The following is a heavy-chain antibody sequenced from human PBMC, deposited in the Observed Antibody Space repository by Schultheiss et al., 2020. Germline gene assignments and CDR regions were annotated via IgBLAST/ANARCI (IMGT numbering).Heavy chain of an antibody. J-gene: IGHJ5*02. CDR3: ARERYGDYDLGWFDP. Sequence: GGSLRLSCAASGFTFSSYAMSWVRQAPGKGLEWVSAISGSGGSTYYADSVKGRFTISRDNSKNTLYLQMNSLRAEDTAVYYCARERYGDYDLGWFDPWGQGTLVTVSS. D-gene: IGHD4-17*01. V-gene: IGHV3-23*01. CDR1: GFTFSSYA. CDR2: ISGSGGST.